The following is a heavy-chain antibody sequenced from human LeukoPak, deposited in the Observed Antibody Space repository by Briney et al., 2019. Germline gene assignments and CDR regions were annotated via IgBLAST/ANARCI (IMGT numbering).Heavy chain of an antibody. V-gene: IGHV4-4*07. CDR3: ARESTGFAEFDY. J-gene: IGHJ4*02. CDR1: GDSLSSFY. CDR2: IYPGGNT. Sequence: SETLSLTCTVSGDSLSSFYWSWIRQPAGKGLEWIGRIYPGGNTDYNPSLKSRVTVSVDTAKNQFSLRLTSVTAADTAVYFCARESTGFAEFDYWGRGILVTVSS.